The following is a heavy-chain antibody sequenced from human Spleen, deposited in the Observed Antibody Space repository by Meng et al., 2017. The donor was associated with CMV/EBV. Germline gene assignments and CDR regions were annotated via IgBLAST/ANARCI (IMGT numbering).Heavy chain of an antibody. Sequence: SGYTFSSYDIHWVRQATGQDLGWMGWMFPRTGNTGYAQKFQGRATMTWGTSISTAYMELHTLTSEDTAVYYCARGLGLYDGSGPPGYWGQGTLVTVSS. J-gene: IGHJ4*02. D-gene: IGHD3-22*01. CDR1: GYTFSSYD. V-gene: IGHV1-8*01. CDR3: ARGLGLYDGSGPPGY. CDR2: MFPRTGNT.